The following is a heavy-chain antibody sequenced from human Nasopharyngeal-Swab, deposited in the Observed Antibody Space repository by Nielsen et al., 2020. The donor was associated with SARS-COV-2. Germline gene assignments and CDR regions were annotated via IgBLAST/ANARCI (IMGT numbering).Heavy chain of an antibody. J-gene: IGHJ5*02. Sequence: GESLKISCKGSGYSFTSYWIGWVRQMPGKGLEWMGIIYPGDSGTRYSPSFQGQVTISPDKSISTAYLQWTSLKASDTAMYYCARRGSSRWYNHWYWFDPWGQGTLVTVSS. D-gene: IGHD6-13*01. V-gene: IGHV5-51*01. CDR1: GYSFTSYW. CDR2: IYPGDSGT. CDR3: ARRGSSRWYNHWYWFDP.